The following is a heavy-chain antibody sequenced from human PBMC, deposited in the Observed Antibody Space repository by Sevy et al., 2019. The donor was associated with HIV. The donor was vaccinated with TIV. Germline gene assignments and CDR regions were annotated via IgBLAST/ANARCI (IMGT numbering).Heavy chain of an antibody. CDR2: VIASVNMA. J-gene: IGHJ4*02. CDR1: GGTFSTYI. D-gene: IGHD2-21*02. V-gene: IGHV1-69*10. CDR3: ATAMPCGGDCYYFDS. Sequence: ASVKVSCKASGGTFSTYIINWVRQAPGQGLEWMGGVIASVNMANSAQKFQGRVTITAEGSTSKAYMELSSLTSEDTAIYYCATAMPCGGDCYYFDSWGQGTRVTVSS.